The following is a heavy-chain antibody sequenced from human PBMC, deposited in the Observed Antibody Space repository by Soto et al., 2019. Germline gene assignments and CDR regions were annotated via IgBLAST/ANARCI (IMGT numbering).Heavy chain of an antibody. CDR2: IYYSGST. CDR1: GGSISSGGYY. D-gene: IGHD6-13*01. J-gene: IGHJ4*02. CDR3: ARGGMKQQVPFDY. V-gene: IGHV4-31*03. Sequence: QVQLQESGPGLVKPSQTLSLTCTVSGGSISSGGYYWSWIRQHPGKGLEWIGYIYYSGSTYYNPSLKSRVTIAVDTSKNQFSLKLSSVTAADTAVYYCARGGMKQQVPFDYWGQGTLVTVSS.